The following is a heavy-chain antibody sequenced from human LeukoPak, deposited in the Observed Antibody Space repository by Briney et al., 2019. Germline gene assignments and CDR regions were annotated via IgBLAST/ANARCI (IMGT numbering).Heavy chain of an antibody. CDR1: GFTFSSYS. CDR2: ISSSSSTI. V-gene: IGHV3-48*01. CDR3: ARVIRLGGTSSHRYYMDV. D-gene: IGHD2-2*01. J-gene: IGHJ6*03. Sequence: GGSLRLSCAASGFTFSSYSMNWVRQAPGKGLEWVSYISSSSSTIYYADSVKGRFTISRDNAKNSLYLQMNSLRAEDTAVYYCARVIRLGGTSSHRYYMDVWGKGTTVTVSS.